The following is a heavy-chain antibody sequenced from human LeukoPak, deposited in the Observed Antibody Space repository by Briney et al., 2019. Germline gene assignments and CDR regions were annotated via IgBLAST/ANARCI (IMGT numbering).Heavy chain of an antibody. CDR1: GYTFINYY. CDR2: INPSGGTT. V-gene: IGHV1-46*01. J-gene: IGHJ4*02. CDR3: AKVKGDYYGSGNYGYYFDY. D-gene: IGHD3-10*01. Sequence: ASVKVSCKASGYTFINYYMHWVRQAPGQGLEWMGIINPSGGTTSYAQNFQGRVTMTRDTSTSTVYMELSSLRSEDTAVYYCAKVKGDYYGSGNYGYYFDYWGQGTLVTVSS.